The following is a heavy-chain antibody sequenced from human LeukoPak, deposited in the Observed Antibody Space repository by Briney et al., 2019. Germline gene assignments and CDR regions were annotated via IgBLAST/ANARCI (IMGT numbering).Heavy chain of an antibody. CDR3: ARVRSTSGSYNWFDP. V-gene: IGHV4-34*01. CDR2: IYYSGST. D-gene: IGHD1-26*01. CDR1: GGSFSGYY. Sequence: SVTLSLTCAVYGGSFSGYYWSWIRQPPGKGLEWIGSIYYSGSTYYNPSLKSRVTISVDTSKNQFSLKLSSVTAADTAVYYCARVRSTSGSYNWFDPWGQGTLVTVSS. J-gene: IGHJ5*02.